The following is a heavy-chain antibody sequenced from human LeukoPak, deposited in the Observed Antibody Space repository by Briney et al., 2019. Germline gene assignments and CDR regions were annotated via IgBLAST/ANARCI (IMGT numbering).Heavy chain of an antibody. CDR1: GGSFSGYY. J-gene: IGHJ6*03. V-gene: IGHV4-34*01. CDR2: INHSGST. CDR3: ARGGRYCSSTSCYGGQYYYYYMDV. Sequence: SETLSLTCAVYGGSFSGYYWSWIRQPPGKGPEWIGEINHSGSTNYNPSLKSRVTISVDTSKNQFSLKLSSVTAADTAVYHCARGGRYCSSTSCYGGQYYYYYMDVWGKGTTVTVSS. D-gene: IGHD2-2*01.